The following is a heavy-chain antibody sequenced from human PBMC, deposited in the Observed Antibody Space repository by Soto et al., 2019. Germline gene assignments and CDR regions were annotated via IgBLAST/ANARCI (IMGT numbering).Heavy chain of an antibody. D-gene: IGHD3-10*01. CDR2: INPSGGST. CDR1: GYTFTSYY. J-gene: IGHJ4*02. CDR3: ARGHVNLGSGIVNFDY. V-gene: IGHV1-46*03. Sequence: ASVKVSCKASGYTFTSYYMHWVRQAPGQGLEWMGIINPSGGSTSYAQKFQGRVTMARDTSTSTVYMELSSLRSEDTAVYYCARGHVNLGSGIVNFDYWGGGPRVTFPS.